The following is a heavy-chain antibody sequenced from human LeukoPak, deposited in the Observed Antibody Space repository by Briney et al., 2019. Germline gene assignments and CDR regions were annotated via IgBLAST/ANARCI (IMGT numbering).Heavy chain of an antibody. V-gene: IGHV4-59*12. CDR2: IYYTGST. Sequence: SETLSLTCTISGGSISTYYWSWIRQPPGKGLEGIGYIYYTGSTNYNPSLKSRVTFSVDTSKTHFSLKLISVTAADTAVYYCARREDFWYFDLWGRGTLVTVSS. CDR1: GGSISTYY. J-gene: IGHJ2*01. CDR3: ARREDFWYFDL.